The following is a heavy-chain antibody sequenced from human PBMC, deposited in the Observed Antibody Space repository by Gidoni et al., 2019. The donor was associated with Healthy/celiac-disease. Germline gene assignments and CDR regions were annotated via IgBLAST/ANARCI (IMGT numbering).Heavy chain of an antibody. J-gene: IGHJ5*02. D-gene: IGHD3-16*01. V-gene: IGHV4-59*08. CDR1: GGSISSYY. CDR2: IYYSGST. CDR3: ARHKGDPFDP. Sequence: QVQLQESGPGLVKPSETLSLTCTVPGGSISSYYWSWIRQPPGKGLEWIGYIYYSGSTNYNPSLKSRVTISVDTSKNQFSLKLSSVTAADTAVYYCARHKGDPFDPWGQGTLVTVSS.